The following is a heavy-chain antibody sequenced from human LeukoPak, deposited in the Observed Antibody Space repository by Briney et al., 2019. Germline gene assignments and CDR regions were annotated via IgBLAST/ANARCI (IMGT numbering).Heavy chain of an antibody. V-gene: IGHV3-7*01. J-gene: IGHJ4*02. D-gene: IGHD1-14*01. CDR2: IKQGGSDK. Sequence: QTGGSLRLSCAASGFTFSGHWMRWVRQAPGKGLEWVANIKQGGSDKYYVDSVKGRFTISRDNANNLLYLQMNSLRGEDTAVYYCTRDRSRAEDDWGQGTLVTVS. CDR3: TRDRSRAEDD. CDR1: GFTFSGHW.